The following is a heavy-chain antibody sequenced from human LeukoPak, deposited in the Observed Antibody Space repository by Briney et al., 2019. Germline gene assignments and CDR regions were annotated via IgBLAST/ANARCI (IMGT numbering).Heavy chain of an antibody. V-gene: IGHV3-21*06. CDR1: GFSFNSYS. CDR3: ASSGCGGDCYSEKTYYLDY. D-gene: IGHD2-21*02. Sequence: GGSLRLSCKASGFSFNSYSMNWVRQAPGKGLEWVSSISRSSNYIYYADSMKGRFTISRDNAKNSVHLQMNSLSAEDTAIYYCASSGCGGDCYSEKTYYLDYWGPGTLVTASS. J-gene: IGHJ4*02. CDR2: ISRSSNYI.